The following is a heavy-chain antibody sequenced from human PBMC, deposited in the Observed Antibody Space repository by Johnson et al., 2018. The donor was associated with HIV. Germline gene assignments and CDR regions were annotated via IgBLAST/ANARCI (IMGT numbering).Heavy chain of an antibody. V-gene: IGHV3-13*01. CDR3: AILFRDAFDI. D-gene: IGHD2-21*01. CDR2: IGTAGDT. CDR1: GFTFSTYG. Sequence: VQLVESGGGVVQPGRSLRLSCAASGFTFSTYGMHWVRQATGKGLEWVSAIGTAGDTYYPGSVKGRFTISRDNAKNSLYLQMNSLRAEDTAVYYCAILFRDAFDIWGQGTMVTVSS. J-gene: IGHJ3*02.